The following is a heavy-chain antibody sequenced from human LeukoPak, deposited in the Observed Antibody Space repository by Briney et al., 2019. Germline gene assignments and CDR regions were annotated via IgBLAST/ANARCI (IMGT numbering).Heavy chain of an antibody. J-gene: IGHJ5*02. CDR1: GFTFSNYW. Sequence: PGRSLRLSCAASGFTFSNYWMHSVRQAPGSGLVWVSWIYNDGSNTGYAESVKGRFSISRDNARNTLYLQMNSLRVEDTAVYYGVRDRSPGGGASHPPKLDLWGQGTLVTVSS. CDR2: IYNDGSNT. CDR3: VRDRSPGGGASHPPKLDL. V-gene: IGHV3-74*01. D-gene: IGHD1-26*01.